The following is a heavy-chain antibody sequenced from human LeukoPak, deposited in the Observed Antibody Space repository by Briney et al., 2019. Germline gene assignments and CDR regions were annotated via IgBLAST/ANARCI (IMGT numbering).Heavy chain of an antibody. CDR2: IIPIFGTA. D-gene: IGHD3-3*01. Sequence: ASVKVSCKASGGTFSSYAISWVRQAPGQGLEWMGGIIPIFGTANYAQKLQGRVTITTDESTSTAYMELSSLRSEDTAVYYCARGQSALRFLDYYMDVWGKGTTVTVSS. CDR1: GGTFSSYA. CDR3: ARGQSALRFLDYYMDV. V-gene: IGHV1-69*05. J-gene: IGHJ6*03.